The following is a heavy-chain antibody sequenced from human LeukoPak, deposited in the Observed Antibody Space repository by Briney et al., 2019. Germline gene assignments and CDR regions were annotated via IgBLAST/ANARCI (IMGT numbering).Heavy chain of an antibody. V-gene: IGHV3-30*18. D-gene: IGHD2-8*02. CDR3: AKAEYCTGARCYSAAFAY. CDR1: GFTFSNYG. CDR2: ISYDGRNK. J-gene: IGHJ4*02. Sequence: GGSLRLSCAACGFTFSNYGLHWVRQAPGKGLEWLAVISYDGRNKYYADSVKGRFTISRDNSKNTLYLQMNSLRAEDTAVYYCAKAEYCTGARCYSAAFAYWGQGTLVTVSS.